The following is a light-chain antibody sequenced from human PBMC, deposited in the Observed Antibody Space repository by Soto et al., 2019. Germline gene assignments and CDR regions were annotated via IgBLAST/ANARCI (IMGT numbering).Light chain of an antibody. CDR2: GVS. Sequence: IVLTRSPGTLSLSPGERATLSCRASLSVRSTYLAWYQQKPGQAPRLLIYGVSSRATGIPDRFSGSGSGTDFTLTISRLEPEDFAVYYCQQYGNSPITFGQGTRLEIK. CDR1: LSVRSTY. CDR3: QQYGNSPIT. V-gene: IGKV3-20*01. J-gene: IGKJ5*01.